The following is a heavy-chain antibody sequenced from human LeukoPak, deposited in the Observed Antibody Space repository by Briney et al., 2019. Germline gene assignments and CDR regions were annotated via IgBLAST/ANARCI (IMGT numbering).Heavy chain of an antibody. D-gene: IGHD6-13*01. CDR3: ARDGGYSSSWSSLFFDY. CDR2: INHSGST. Sequence: PSETLSLTCAVYGGSFSGYYWSWIRQHPGKGLEWIGEINHSGSTNYNPSLKSRVTISVDTSKNQFSLKLSSVTAADTAVYYCARDGGYSSSWSSLFFDYWGQGTLVTVSS. J-gene: IGHJ4*02. CDR1: GGSFSGYY. V-gene: IGHV4-34*01.